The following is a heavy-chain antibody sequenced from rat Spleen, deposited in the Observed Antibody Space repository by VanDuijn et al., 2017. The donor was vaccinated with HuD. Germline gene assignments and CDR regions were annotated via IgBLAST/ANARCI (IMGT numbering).Heavy chain of an antibody. CDR1: DHSITNGYR. CDR2: INSAGNT. J-gene: IGHJ2*01. D-gene: IGHD5-1*01. Sequence: EVQLQESGPGLVKPSQSLSLTCSVTDHSITNGYRWNWIRKFPGNKLEWMGYINSAGNTLYNPSLKSRISITRDTSKNQFFLQVNSVTTEDTATYYCARTGRFLFDYWGQGVMVTVSS. V-gene: IGHV3-3*01. CDR3: ARTGRFLFDY.